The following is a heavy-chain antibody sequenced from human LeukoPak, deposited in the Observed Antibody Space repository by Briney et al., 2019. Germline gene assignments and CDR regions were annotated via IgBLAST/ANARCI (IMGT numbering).Heavy chain of an antibody. D-gene: IGHD3-16*02. CDR1: GGSISSSNW. CDR2: IYHSGCS. J-gene: IGHJ4*02. Sequence: SETLSLTCAVSGGSISSSNWWSWVRQPPGKGLEWIGEIYHSGCSNYNPSLKSRVTISVDKSKNQFSLKLSSVTAEDTTVYYCARYLCTGAKRYRDLSFFNSGGQGT. V-gene: IGHV4-4*02. CDR3: ARYLCTGAKRYRDLSFFNS.